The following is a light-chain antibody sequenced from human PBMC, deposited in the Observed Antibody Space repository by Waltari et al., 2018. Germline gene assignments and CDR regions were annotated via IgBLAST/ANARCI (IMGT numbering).Light chain of an antibody. V-gene: IGKV3-11*01. CDR3: QQRSSWPYT. CDR2: DAS. CDR1: QSVSSY. J-gene: IGKJ2*01. Sequence: EIVLTQSPATLSLSPGERATLSCRASQSVSSYLAWYQQKPGQAPRLLIYDASNRATGIPARFSASVSGTDFTLTLSSLEPEDFAVYYCQQRSSWPYTFGQGTKLEIK.